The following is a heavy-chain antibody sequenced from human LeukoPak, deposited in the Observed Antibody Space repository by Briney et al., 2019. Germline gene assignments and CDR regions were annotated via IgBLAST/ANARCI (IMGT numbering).Heavy chain of an antibody. V-gene: IGHV4-30-4*08. D-gene: IGHD5-12*01. Sequence: SETLSLTCTVSGGSISSGDYYWSWIRQPPGKGLEWIGYIYYSGSTYYNPSLKSRVTISVDTSKNQLSLMLTSMTAADTAMYYCARDSGQHNGYDWSHWGQGTLVTVSS. J-gene: IGHJ4*02. CDR2: IYYSGST. CDR3: ARDSGQHNGYDWSH. CDR1: GGSISSGDYY.